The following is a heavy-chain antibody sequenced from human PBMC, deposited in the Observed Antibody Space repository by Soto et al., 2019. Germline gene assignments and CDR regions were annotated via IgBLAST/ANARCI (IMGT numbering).Heavy chain of an antibody. J-gene: IGHJ4*02. CDR1: GGSISSYY. CDR2: IYYSGST. Sequence: PSETLSLTCTVSGGSISSYYWSWIRQPPGKGLEWIGYIYYSGSTYYNPSLNDRVTISLDTSKNQFSPKLSSVTAADTAVYYCAREPHCSGRSCYFYYFDYWGQGTLVTVSP. V-gene: IGHV4-59*12. D-gene: IGHD2-15*01. CDR3: AREPHCSGRSCYFYYFDY.